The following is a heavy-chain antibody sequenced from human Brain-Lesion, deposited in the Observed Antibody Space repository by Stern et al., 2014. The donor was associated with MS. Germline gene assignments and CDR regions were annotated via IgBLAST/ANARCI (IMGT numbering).Heavy chain of an antibody. Sequence: QVQLLQPGAEVKKPGASVKVSCKVSGYTLTELSMHWVRQAPRKGLEWMGGFDPEDGETIYAKKFQGRVTMTEATSNDTAYMELSSLRSEDTAVYYCATLSPGAGGNYYRHFDYWGQGTLVTVSS. V-gene: IGHV1-24*01. CDR3: ATLSPGAGGNYYRHFDY. CDR2: FDPEDGET. D-gene: IGHD1-26*01. J-gene: IGHJ4*02. CDR1: GYTLTELS.